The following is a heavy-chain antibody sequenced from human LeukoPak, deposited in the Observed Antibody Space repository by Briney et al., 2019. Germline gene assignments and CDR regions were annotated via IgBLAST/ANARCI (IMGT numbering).Heavy chain of an antibody. CDR1: GFTFSSYS. J-gene: IGHJ4*02. V-gene: IGHV3-21*01. Sequence: GGSLRLSSAASGFTFSSYSIHWVRQAPGKGLEWVSSISPGSTYIYYADSVKGRFTISRDNTKSSLHLQMNSLRAEDTAVYYCARSAGGDYSQGPDYWGRGTLVSVSS. CDR2: ISPGSTYI. D-gene: IGHD2-15*01. CDR3: ARSAGGDYSQGPDY.